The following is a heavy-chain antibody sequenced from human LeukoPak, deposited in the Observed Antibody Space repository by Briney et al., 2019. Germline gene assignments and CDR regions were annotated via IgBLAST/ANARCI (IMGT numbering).Heavy chain of an antibody. CDR3: ASYKTYYDSSGNPFDY. J-gene: IGHJ4*02. D-gene: IGHD3-22*01. Sequence: SETLSLTCTVFGSSINSVYSWGWIRQPPGKGLEWIGSIYHNGNTYYNSSLKSRVTISVHTSENQFSLKLSSVTAADTAVYYCASYKTYYDSSGNPFDYWGQGTLVTVST. CDR2: IYHNGNT. V-gene: IGHV4-38-2*02. CDR1: GSSINSVYS.